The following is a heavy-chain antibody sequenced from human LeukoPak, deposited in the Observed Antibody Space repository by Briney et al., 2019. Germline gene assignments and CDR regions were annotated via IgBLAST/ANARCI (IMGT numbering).Heavy chain of an antibody. CDR2: IYYSGNT. CDR1: GGSISSYY. J-gene: IGHJ4*02. D-gene: IGHD3-9*01. V-gene: IGHV4-59*01. CDR3: ARANPYDILTGYYRVIDY. Sequence: SETLSLTCTVSGGSISSYYWSWIRQPPGKGLEWIGYIYYSGNTNYNPSLKSRVTISVGTSMNRFSLKLSSVTAADTAVYYCARANPYDILTGYYRVIDYWGQGTLVTVSS.